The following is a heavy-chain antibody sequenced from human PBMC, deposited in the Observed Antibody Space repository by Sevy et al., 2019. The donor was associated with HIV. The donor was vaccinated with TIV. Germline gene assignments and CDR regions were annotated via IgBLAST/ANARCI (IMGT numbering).Heavy chain of an antibody. J-gene: IGHJ5*02. CDR1: GFPFTNHG. Sequence: GGSLRLSCEASGFPFTNHGVHWVRQAPGKGLAWVALMWFDGSNKYYADFVKGRFTVSRDDSKNTLYLQMNSLRADDTAIYYCARDREFYDHGEYGPTSAPDLWGQGTLVTVSS. V-gene: IGHV3-33*08. CDR3: ARDREFYDHGEYGPTSAPDL. D-gene: IGHD4-17*01. CDR2: MWFDGSNK.